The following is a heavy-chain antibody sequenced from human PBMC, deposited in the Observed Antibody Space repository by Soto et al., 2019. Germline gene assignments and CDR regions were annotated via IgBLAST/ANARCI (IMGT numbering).Heavy chain of an antibody. CDR1: GGSISGGRYY. CDR3: ARGGGVIAPVDF. V-gene: IGHV4-31*03. D-gene: IGHD3-16*02. CDR2: IHYSGTT. J-gene: IGHJ4*02. Sequence: QVQLQESGPGLVKASQTLSLTCTVSGGSISGGRYYWSWIRQHPGKGLEWIGNIHYSGTTHYNPSLKSRFTLSIDTSKNNFSLQLRSVTAADTAVYFCARGGGVIAPVDFWGQGTLVTVSS.